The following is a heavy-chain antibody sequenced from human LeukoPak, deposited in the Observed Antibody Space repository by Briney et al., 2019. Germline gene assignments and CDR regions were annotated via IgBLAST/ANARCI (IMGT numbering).Heavy chain of an antibody. CDR2: ISGSGGST. V-gene: IGHV3-23*01. CDR3: AKGPLVVALYNWFDP. D-gene: IGHD2-15*01. Sequence: GGSLRLSCAASGFTFSSYAMSWVRQAPGKGLEWVSAISGSGGSTYYADSVKGRFTISRGNSKNTLYLQMNSLRAEDTAVYYCAKGPLVVALYNWFDPWGQGTLAAVSS. J-gene: IGHJ5*02. CDR1: GFTFSSYA.